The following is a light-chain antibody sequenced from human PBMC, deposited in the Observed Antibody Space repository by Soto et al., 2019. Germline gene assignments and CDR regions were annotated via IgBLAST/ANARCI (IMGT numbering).Light chain of an antibody. J-gene: IGKJ1*01. V-gene: IGKV3-15*01. CDR2: GAP. Sequence: EIVMTQSPATLSVSPGERATISCRASQSVSSNLDWYQQKPGQAPRLLIYGAPTRATGIPARFSGSGSGTEFPLTISGLHAGDCAIYCCQQYNNWPRTFSQGTKCEI. CDR3: QQYNNWPRT. CDR1: QSVSSN.